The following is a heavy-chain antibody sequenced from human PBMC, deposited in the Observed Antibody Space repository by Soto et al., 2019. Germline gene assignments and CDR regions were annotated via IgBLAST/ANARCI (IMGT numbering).Heavy chain of an antibody. CDR3: ARPYRNYDAFDI. V-gene: IGHV1-18*01. J-gene: IGHJ3*02. D-gene: IGHD1-7*01. Sequence: KLQGRVTLTTDTSTSTAYMELRSLRSDDTAVYYCARPYRNYDAFDIWGQGTMVTVSS.